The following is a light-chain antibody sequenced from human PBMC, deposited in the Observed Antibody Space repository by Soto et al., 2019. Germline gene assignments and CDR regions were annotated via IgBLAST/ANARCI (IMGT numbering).Light chain of an antibody. J-gene: IGLJ1*01. V-gene: IGLV2-14*03. CDR3: GSYSDSDTKV. CDR1: SSDVGAYIY. Sequence: QSVLTQPASVSGSPGQSITISCGGTSSDVGAYIYVSWYQQYPGKAPKLIIYEVNNRPSGVSGRFSGSKSDTTAYLTISGLQAEDEADYYCGSYSDSDTKVFGTGTKVTVL. CDR2: EVN.